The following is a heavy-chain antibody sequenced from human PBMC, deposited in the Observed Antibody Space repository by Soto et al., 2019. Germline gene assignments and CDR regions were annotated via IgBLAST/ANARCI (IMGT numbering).Heavy chain of an antibody. V-gene: IGHV4-34*02. J-gene: IGHJ3*02. CDR2: IGPTGDT. CDR3: ARNGVGFGFDI. D-gene: IGHD3-10*01. CDR1: GRSMSGYN. Sequence: QVQQQQWGARLLKPSETLSLTCAAYGRSMSGYNWSWLRRSPVRGLEWIGEIGPTGDTNYGPSFMSRVTVSVDTSKYELSLRLTQVSGADTATYLCARNGVGFGFDIWGLGTMVSVSS.